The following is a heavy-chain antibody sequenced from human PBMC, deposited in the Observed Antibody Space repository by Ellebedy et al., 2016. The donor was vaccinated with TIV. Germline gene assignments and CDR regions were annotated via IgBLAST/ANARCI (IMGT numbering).Heavy chain of an antibody. Sequence: GESLKISXTASGFNFSDYAMTWVRQAPGKGLEWVSTISNSGSNTYYTDSVKGRFTISRDNSKNTLYLQMNSLRGEDTAVYYCARDRGYRSSLYYYYNMDVWGKGTTVTVSS. CDR3: ARDRGYRSSLYYYYNMDV. CDR1: GFNFSDYA. V-gene: IGHV3-23*01. J-gene: IGHJ6*03. CDR2: ISNSGSNT. D-gene: IGHD1-1*01.